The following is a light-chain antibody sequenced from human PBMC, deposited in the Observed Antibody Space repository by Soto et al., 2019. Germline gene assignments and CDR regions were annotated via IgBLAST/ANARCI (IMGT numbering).Light chain of an antibody. CDR2: GAS. CDR1: QSVDGK. J-gene: IGKJ4*01. V-gene: IGKV3D-15*01. Sequence: ERVMTQSPVTLSVSPGERATLSCRGSQSVDGKLAWYQQKPGQAPRLLIYGASTRATGIPARFSGSGSGTEFTLTISSLQSEDFAVYYCQQYAYRPPLTFGGGTKVDIK. CDR3: QQYAYRPPLT.